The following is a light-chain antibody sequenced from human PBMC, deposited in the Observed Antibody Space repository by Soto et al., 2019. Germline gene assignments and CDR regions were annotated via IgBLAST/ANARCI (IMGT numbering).Light chain of an antibody. Sequence: QSALTQPPSASGSPGQSVTISCTGTSSDVGGYNFVSWYQQHPGKAPKLMIYDVTERPSGVPDRFSGFKSGNTASLTVSGLQGVYEADYDCTSYAGSNIPVLFGGGTKLTVL. CDR3: TSYAGSNIPVL. J-gene: IGLJ2*01. V-gene: IGLV2-8*01. CDR2: DVT. CDR1: SSDVGGYNF.